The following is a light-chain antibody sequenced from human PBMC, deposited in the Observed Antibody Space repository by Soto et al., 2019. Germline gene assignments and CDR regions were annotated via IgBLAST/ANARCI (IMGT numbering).Light chain of an antibody. CDR1: SSDVGSYNV. CDR3: ASYAGSGIVI. Sequence: QSALTQPASVSGSPGQSITISCTGTSSDVGSYNVVSWYQQHPGKAPKLMIYEVTERPSGVSNRFSGSKSGNTASLTISGRQAEDEADYYCASYAGSGIVIFGGGTKLTVL. J-gene: IGLJ2*01. V-gene: IGLV2-23*02. CDR2: EVT.